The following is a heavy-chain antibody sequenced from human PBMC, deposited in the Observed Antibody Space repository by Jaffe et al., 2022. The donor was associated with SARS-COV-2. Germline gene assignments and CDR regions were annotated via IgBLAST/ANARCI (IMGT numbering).Heavy chain of an antibody. D-gene: IGHD6-19*01. CDR1: GFTFSSYA. V-gene: IGHV3-23*01. CDR2: ISGRGGST. CDR3: AKGKQWLVLVSLVDY. J-gene: IGHJ4*02. Sequence: EVQLLESGGGLVQPGGSLRLSCAASGFTFSSYAMSWVRQAPGKGLEWVSVISGRGGSTYYADSVKGRFTISRDNSKNTLYLQMNSLRAEDTAVYYCAKGKQWLVLVSLVDYWGQGTLVTVSS.